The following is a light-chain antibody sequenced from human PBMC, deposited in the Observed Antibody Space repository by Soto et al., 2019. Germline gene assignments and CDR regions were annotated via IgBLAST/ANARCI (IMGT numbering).Light chain of an antibody. CDR2: GAS. Sequence: EIVLTQSPGTLSLSPGERATLSCRASQSVSFTYLAWYQHKPGQPPRLLIYGASRRATGIPDRFSGSGSGTDFTLTISRLEPEDFAVYYCQQYGSSPETFGQGTKVEIE. J-gene: IGKJ1*01. V-gene: IGKV3-20*01. CDR1: QSVSFTY. CDR3: QQYGSSPET.